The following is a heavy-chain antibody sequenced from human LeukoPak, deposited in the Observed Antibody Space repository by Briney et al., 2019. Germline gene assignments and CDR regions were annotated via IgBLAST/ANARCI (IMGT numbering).Heavy chain of an antibody. CDR3: ATGPPPFGVVPYGMDV. V-gene: IGHV1-24*01. CDR1: GYTLTELS. D-gene: IGHD3-3*01. Sequence: GASVKVSCKVSGYTLTELSMHWVRQAPGKGLEWMGGFDPEDGETIHAQKYQGRVTMTEDTSTDTAYMELSSLRSEDTAVYYCATGPPPFGVVPYGMDVWGQGTTVTVSS. CDR2: FDPEDGET. J-gene: IGHJ6*02.